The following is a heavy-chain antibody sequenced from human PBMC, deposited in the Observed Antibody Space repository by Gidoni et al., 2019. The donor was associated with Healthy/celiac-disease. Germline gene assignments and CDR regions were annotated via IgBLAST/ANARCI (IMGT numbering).Heavy chain of an antibody. J-gene: IGHJ3*02. Sequence: QVQLVESGGGVVQPGRSLRLSCAASGFTFSSYGMHWVRQAPGKGLEWVAVISYDGSNKYYADSVKGRFTISRDNSKNTLYLQMNSLRAEDTAVYYCAKVAPDIVVVVAATGFGAFDIWGQGTMVTVSS. CDR3: AKVAPDIVVVVAATGFGAFDI. CDR2: ISYDGSNK. D-gene: IGHD2-15*01. V-gene: IGHV3-30*18. CDR1: GFTFSSYG.